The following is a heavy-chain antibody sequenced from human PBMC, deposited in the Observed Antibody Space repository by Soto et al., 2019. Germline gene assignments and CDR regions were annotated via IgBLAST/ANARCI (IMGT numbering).Heavy chain of an antibody. D-gene: IGHD2-2*01. CDR2: IIPIFGTA. J-gene: IGHJ6*02. CDR1: GGTFSSYA. CDR3: ARDGIVVVPAARGDYYYYGMDV. Sequence: SGKVSCKASGGTFSSYAISWGRQAPGQGLEWMGGIIPIFGTANYAQKFQGRVTITADESTSTAYMELSSLRSEDTAVYYCARDGIVVVPAARGDYYYYGMDVWG. V-gene: IGHV1-69*13.